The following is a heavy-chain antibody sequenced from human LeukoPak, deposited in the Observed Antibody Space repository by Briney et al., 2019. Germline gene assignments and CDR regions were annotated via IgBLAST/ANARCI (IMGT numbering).Heavy chain of an antibody. V-gene: IGHV3-30*18. D-gene: IGHD3-16*01. CDR1: GFSFNNYA. CDR3: VKEGVEYSYSYGDY. Sequence: GGSLRLSCAASGFSFNNYAMYWVRQAPGKGLEWVALISYDGGDKYYAESMKGRITISRDNAQNTLYLQMNNLRPDDTAFYFCVKEGVEYSYSYGDYWGQGTLVTVSS. CDR2: ISYDGGDK. J-gene: IGHJ4*02.